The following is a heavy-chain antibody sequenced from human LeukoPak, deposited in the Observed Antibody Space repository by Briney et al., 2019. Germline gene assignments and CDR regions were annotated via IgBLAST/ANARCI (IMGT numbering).Heavy chain of an antibody. J-gene: IGHJ6*03. CDR3: ARAPPQFQDYYYYMDV. V-gene: IGHV1-8*03. Sequence: AASVKVSCKASGYTFTSYDINWVRQATGQGLEWMGWMNPNSGNTGYAQKFQGRVTITRNTSISTAYMELSSLRSEDTAVYYCARAPPQFQDYYYYMDVWGKGTTVTVSS. CDR2: MNPNSGNT. CDR1: GYTFTSYD.